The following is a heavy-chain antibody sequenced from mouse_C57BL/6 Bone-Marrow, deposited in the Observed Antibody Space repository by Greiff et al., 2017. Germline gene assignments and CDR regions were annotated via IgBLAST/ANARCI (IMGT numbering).Heavy chain of an antibody. Sequence: EVKLLESGAELVRPGASVKLSCTASGFNIKDDYMHWVKQRPEQGLEWIGWIDPENGDTEYASKFQGKATITADTSSNTAYLQLSSLTTEDTAVYYYTLITTLVARYYYAMDYWGQGTSVTVSS. D-gene: IGHD1-1*01. V-gene: IGHV14-4*01. CDR2: IDPENGDT. J-gene: IGHJ4*01. CDR3: TLITTLVARYYYAMDY. CDR1: GFNIKDDY.